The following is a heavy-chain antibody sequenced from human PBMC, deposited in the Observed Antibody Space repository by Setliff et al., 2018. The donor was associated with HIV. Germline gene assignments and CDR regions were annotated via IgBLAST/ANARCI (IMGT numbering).Heavy chain of an antibody. D-gene: IGHD3-3*01. CDR1: GYSFTNYW. CDR3: ARQPTDTSGYNNWFDS. Sequence: GESLKISCKGSGYSFTNYWIGWVRQMPGKGLEWMGIIDPGDSDTRYSPSFQGQVTISADKSINTAYLQWNSLKASDTAMYYCARQPTDTSGYNNWFDSWGQGTTVTVSS. CDR2: IDPGDSDT. J-gene: IGHJ5*01. V-gene: IGHV5-51*01.